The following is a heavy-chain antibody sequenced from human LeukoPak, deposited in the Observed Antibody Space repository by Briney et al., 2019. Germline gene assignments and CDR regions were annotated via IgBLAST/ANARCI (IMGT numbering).Heavy chain of an antibody. CDR2: ITGSGGGT. D-gene: IGHD3-22*01. V-gene: IGHV3-23*01. J-gene: IGHJ4*02. CDR3: ARVPYDSSGYGVFDY. CDR1: GFTFSTNV. Sequence: GGSLRLSCAASGFTFSTNVMSWVRQAPGKTLEWVSSITGSGGGTYYADSVKGRFIISRDNSKNTVYFQMNSLRAEDTAVYYCARVPYDSSGYGVFDYWGQGTLVTVSS.